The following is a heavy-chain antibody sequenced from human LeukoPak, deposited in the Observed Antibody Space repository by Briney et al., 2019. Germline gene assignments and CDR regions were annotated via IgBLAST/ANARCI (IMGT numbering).Heavy chain of an antibody. Sequence: GGSLRLSCAASGFTFSSYAMSWVRQAPGKGLEWVSAISGSGGSTYYADSVKGRFTISRDNSKNTLCLQMNSLRAEDTAVYYCAQQWLVYYFDYWGQGTLVTVSS. D-gene: IGHD6-19*01. V-gene: IGHV3-23*01. J-gene: IGHJ4*02. CDR1: GFTFSSYA. CDR2: ISGSGGST. CDR3: AQQWLVYYFDY.